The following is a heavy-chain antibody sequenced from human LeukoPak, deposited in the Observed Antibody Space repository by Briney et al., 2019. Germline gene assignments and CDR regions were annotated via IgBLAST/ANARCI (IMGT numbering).Heavy chain of an antibody. Sequence: GGSLRLSCAVSGFTFSSYAMHWVRQAPGKGLEWVAVISYDGSNKYYTDSVKGRFTISRDNSKNTLYLQMNSLRAEDTAVYYCAREWCSSTSCYGNWFDPWGQGTLVTVSS. J-gene: IGHJ5*02. D-gene: IGHD2-2*01. CDR3: AREWCSSTSCYGNWFDP. V-gene: IGHV3-30*04. CDR2: ISYDGSNK. CDR1: GFTFSSYA.